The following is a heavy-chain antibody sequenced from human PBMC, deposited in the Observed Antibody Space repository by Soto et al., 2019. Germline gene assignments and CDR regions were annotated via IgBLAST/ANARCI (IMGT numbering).Heavy chain of an antibody. V-gene: IGHV3-7*01. CDR1: GFTFSSYW. CDR3: ASLPEGDFDYYYMDV. D-gene: IGHD3-3*01. Sequence: GGSLRLSCAASGFTFSSYWMSWVRQAPGKGLEWVANIKQDGSEKYYVDSVKGRFTISRDNAKNSLYLQMNSLRAEDTAVYYCASLPEGDFDYYYMDVWGKGTTVTVSS. CDR2: IKQDGSEK. J-gene: IGHJ6*03.